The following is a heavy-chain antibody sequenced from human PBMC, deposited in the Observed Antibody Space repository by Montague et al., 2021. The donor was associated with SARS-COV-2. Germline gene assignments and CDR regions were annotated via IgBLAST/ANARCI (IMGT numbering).Heavy chain of an antibody. CDR3: ARGGSSSFPFDY. J-gene: IGHJ4*02. CDR1: GGSISSSNC. Sequence: SETLSLTCAVSGGSISSSNCWSWVRQPPGKVLVWIGEIYHSGSTNYNPSLKSRVTISVDKSKNQFSLKLSSVTAADTAVYYCARGGSSSFPFDYWGQGTLVTVSS. V-gene: IGHV4-4*02. D-gene: IGHD6-13*01. CDR2: IYHSGST.